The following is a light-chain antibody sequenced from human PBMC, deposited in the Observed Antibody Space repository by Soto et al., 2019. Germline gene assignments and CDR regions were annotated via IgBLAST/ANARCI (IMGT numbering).Light chain of an antibody. V-gene: IGLV2-23*01. CDR1: SSDVGSYDL. CDR2: EAN. CDR3: CSYAGLNTPCV. Sequence: QSVLTQPASVSGSPGQSMTMSCTGTSSDVGSYDLVSWYQQHPGKAPKLMIYEANKRPSGVSNRFSGSKSGNTASLTISGLQAEDEADYYCCSYAGLNTPCVFGTGTKVHRP. J-gene: IGLJ1*01.